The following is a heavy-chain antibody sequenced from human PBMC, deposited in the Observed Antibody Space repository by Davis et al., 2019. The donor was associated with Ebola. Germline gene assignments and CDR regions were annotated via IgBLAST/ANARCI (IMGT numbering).Heavy chain of an antibody. D-gene: IGHD2-21*02. Sequence: HTGGSLRLSCAASGFTFSSYWMHWVRQAPGQGLVWVSRINSDGSSTSYADTVKGRFTISRDNSKNTLYLQMNSLRAEDTAVYYCARDRVVVTAMDYYYYGMDVWGQGTTVTVSS. J-gene: IGHJ6*02. CDR1: GFTFSSYW. V-gene: IGHV3-74*01. CDR3: ARDRVVVTAMDYYYYGMDV. CDR2: INSDGSST.